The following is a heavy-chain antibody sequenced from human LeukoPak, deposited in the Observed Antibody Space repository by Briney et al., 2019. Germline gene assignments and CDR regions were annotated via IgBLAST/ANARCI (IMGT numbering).Heavy chain of an antibody. Sequence: SETLSLTCTVSGGSISSYYWSWVRQPPGKGLEWIGYIYYSGSTNYNPSLKSRVTISVDTSKNQFSLKLSSVTAADTAVSYCARVREDPWNSAPHAFDXXXQGXMVTV. CDR2: IYYSGST. J-gene: IGHJ3*02. V-gene: IGHV4-59*08. CDR3: ARVREDPWNSAPHAFDX. CDR1: GGSISSYY. D-gene: IGHD1-1*01.